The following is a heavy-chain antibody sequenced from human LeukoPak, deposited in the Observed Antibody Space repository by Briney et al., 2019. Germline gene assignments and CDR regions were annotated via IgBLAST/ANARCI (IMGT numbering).Heavy chain of an antibody. CDR3: ARAHSSGAFDI. D-gene: IGHD5-18*01. V-gene: IGHV4-59*01. J-gene: IGHJ3*02. CDR1: GGSISSYY. CDR2: IYYSGST. Sequence: SETLSLTCTVSGGSISSYYWSWIRQPPGKGLEWIGYIYYSGSTNYNPSLKSRVTISVDTSKNQFSLKLSSVTAADTAVYYCARAHSSGAFDIWGQGTMVTVSS.